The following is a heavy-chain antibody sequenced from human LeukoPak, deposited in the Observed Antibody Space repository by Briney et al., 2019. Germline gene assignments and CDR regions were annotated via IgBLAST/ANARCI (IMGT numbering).Heavy chain of an antibody. CDR1: GXXISSGDYY. V-gene: IGHV4-30-4*01. CDR3: ARGLDY. J-gene: IGHJ4*02. CDR2: IYYSGST. D-gene: IGHD6-19*01. Sequence: SETLSXXCTXSGXXISSGDYYWSWIRQPPGKGLEWIGYIYYSGSTYYNPSLKSRVTISVDMSKNQFSLKLSSVTAADTAVYYCARGLDYWGQGTLVTVSS.